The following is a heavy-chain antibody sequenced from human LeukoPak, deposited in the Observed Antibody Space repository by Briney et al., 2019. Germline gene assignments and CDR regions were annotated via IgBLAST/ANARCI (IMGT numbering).Heavy chain of an antibody. CDR3: ARSVAVPGTEIDF. CDR1: AGFISGYY. CDR2: IYYSGST. Sequence: SETLSLTCTVSAGFISGYYWTWIRQPPGKGLEWLGHIYYSGSTKYNPSLTSRVTISLDTSKNQFSLVLSSVTAADTAVYYCARSVAVPGTEIDFWGQGTLVTVSS. J-gene: IGHJ4*02. V-gene: IGHV4-59*01. D-gene: IGHD6-19*01.